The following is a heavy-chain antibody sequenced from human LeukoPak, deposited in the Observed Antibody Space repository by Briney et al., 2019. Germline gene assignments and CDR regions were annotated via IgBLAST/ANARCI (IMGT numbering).Heavy chain of an antibody. Sequence: GGSLRLSCAASGFTFSSYWMHWVRQAPGKGLVWVSRINGDGSSTSYADSVKGRFTISRDNAKNTLYLQMNSLRAEDTAVYYCARGYSPTIPLYYYYGMDVWGKGTTVTVSS. CDR1: GFTFSSYW. D-gene: IGHD1-26*01. J-gene: IGHJ6*04. V-gene: IGHV3-74*01. CDR2: INGDGSST. CDR3: ARGYSPTIPLYYYYGMDV.